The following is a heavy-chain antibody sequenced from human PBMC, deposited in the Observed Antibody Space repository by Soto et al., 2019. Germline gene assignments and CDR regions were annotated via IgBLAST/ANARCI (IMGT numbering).Heavy chain of an antibody. CDR3: ARISDYGDYVWYFDY. V-gene: IGHV4-59*01. D-gene: IGHD4-17*01. CDR2: IYYSGST. CDR1: GGSISSYY. J-gene: IGHJ4*02. Sequence: QVQLQESGPGLVKPSETLSLTCTVSGGSISSYYWSWIRQPPGKGLEWIGYIYYSGSTNYNPSLKIRVTISVDTSKNQFALKLSSVTAADTAVYYCARISDYGDYVWYFDYWGQGTLVTVSS.